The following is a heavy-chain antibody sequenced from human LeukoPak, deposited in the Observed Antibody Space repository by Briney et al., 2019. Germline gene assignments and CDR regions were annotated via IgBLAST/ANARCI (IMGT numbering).Heavy chain of an antibody. J-gene: IGHJ3*02. V-gene: IGHV3-23*01. CDR3: AKDYGDYDDAFDI. Sequence: PGGSLRLSCAASGFTFSSYAMSWVRQAPGKGLEWVSAISGSGGSTYYADSVKGGFTTSRDNSKNTLYLQMNSLRAEDTAVYYCAKDYGDYDDAFDIWGQGTMVTASS. CDR1: GFTFSSYA. CDR2: ISGSGGST. D-gene: IGHD4-17*01.